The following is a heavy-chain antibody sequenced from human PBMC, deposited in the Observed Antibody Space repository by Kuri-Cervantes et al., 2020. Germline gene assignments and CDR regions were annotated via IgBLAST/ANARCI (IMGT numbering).Heavy chain of an antibody. J-gene: IGHJ4*02. Sequence: SGPTLVKPTQTLTLTCTFSGFSLSTSGVGVGWIRQPPGKALEWLALIDWDDDKYYSTSLKTRLTISKDTSKNQVVLTMTNMDPADTATYYCARSYYYDSSGYPFDYWGQGTLVTVSS. CDR3: ARSYYYDSSGYPFDY. V-gene: IGHV2-70*01. D-gene: IGHD3-22*01. CDR2: IDWDDDK. CDR1: GFSLSTSGVG.